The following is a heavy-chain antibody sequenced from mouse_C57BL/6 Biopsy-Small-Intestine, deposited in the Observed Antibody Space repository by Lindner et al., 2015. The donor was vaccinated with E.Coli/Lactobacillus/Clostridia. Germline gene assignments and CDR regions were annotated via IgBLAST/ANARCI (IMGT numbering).Heavy chain of an antibody. D-gene: IGHD1-1*01. CDR3: ARVGRYFYGLDV. Sequence: SVKVSCQGFWIHLQRPLYALGATGPWTGLEWMGWINPKSGGTNYAQKFQGSVTMTRDTSISTVYMKLNSLRSDDTAVYYCARVGRYFYGLDVWGQGTMVTVSS. CDR1: IHLQRPL. CDR2: INPKSGGT. J-gene: IGHJ1*01. V-gene: IGHV1-72*04.